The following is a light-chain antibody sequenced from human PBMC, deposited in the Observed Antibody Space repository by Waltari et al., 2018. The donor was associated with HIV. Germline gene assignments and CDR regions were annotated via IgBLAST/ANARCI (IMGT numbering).Light chain of an antibody. V-gene: IGKV4-1*01. CDR2: WAS. J-gene: IGKJ1*01. CDR1: QSVLYSSNNKNY. CDR3: QQYFSTPWT. Sequence: DIVMTQSTDSLAVSLGARATINCKSSQSVLYSSNNKNYLAWYQQKPGQPPKLLIYWASTRESGVPDRFSGSESGTDFTLTISSLQAEDVAVYYCQQYFSTPWTFGQGTKVEIK.